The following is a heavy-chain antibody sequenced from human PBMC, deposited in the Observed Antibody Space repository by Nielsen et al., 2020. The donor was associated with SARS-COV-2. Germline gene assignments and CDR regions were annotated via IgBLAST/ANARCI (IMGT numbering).Heavy chain of an antibody. CDR3: AREGIDWYYFDY. V-gene: IGHV3-48*04. Sequence: GESLKISCAVSGFIFTDFSMNWVRQAPGKGLEWVSYISLTSTTTYYADSVKGRFTISRDNAKNSLYLEVSSLRVEDTAVYYCAREGIDWYYFDYWGQGALVTVSS. J-gene: IGHJ4*02. CDR2: ISLTSTTT. CDR1: GFIFTDFS. D-gene: IGHD3-9*01.